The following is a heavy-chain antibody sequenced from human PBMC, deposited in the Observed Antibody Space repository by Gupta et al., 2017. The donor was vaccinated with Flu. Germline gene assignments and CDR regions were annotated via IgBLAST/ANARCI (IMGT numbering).Heavy chain of an antibody. D-gene: IGHD5-18*01. J-gene: IGHJ6*02. CDR2: ISWNSGSI. V-gene: IGHV3-9*01. CDR3: AKDISRIQLYGMDV. Sequence: LEWVSGISWNSGSIGYADSVKGRFTISRDNAKNSLYLQMNSLRAEDTALYYCAKDISRIQLYGMDVWGQGTTVTVSS.